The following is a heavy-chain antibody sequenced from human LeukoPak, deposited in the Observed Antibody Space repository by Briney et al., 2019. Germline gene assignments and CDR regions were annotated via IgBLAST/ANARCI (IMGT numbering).Heavy chain of an antibody. D-gene: IGHD4-17*01. CDR3: ARMRLRHAFDI. V-gene: IGHV3-21*01. CDR1: GFTFSSYS. J-gene: IGHJ3*02. CDR2: ISSSSSYI. Sequence: GGSLRLSRAASGFTFSSYSMNWVRQAPGKGLEWVSSISSSSSYIYYADSVKGRFTISRDNAKNSLYLQMNSLRAEDTAVYYCARMRLRHAFDIWGQGTMVTVSS.